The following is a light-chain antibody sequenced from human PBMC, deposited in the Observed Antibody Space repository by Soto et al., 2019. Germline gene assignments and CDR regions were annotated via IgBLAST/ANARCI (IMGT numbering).Light chain of an antibody. CDR1: QSISSW. V-gene: IGKV1-5*03. Sequence: DIQMTQSPSTLSASVGDRVTITCRASQSISSWLAWYQQKPGKAPKLLIYKASSLESGVPSRFSGSGSGTEFTLTISSLQHDEFTTYYCKQYNSYSRTFGQGTKLEIK. CDR2: KAS. J-gene: IGKJ2*01. CDR3: KQYNSYSRT.